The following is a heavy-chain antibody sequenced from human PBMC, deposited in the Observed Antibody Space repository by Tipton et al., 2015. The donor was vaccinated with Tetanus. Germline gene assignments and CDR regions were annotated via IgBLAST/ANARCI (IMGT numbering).Heavy chain of an antibody. Sequence: LVKPTQTLTLTCTFSGFSLSGNGVGVGWIRQPPGKAPEWLALIFGNDDKRYSPSLKSRLNITKDTSKNQVVLTVTNVDPSDTATYYSAHWGGGYGWHAAYNWFDSWGQGTLVTVSS. J-gene: IGHJ5*01. CDR3: AHWGGGYGWHAAYNWFDS. D-gene: IGHD1-26*01. CDR1: GFSLSGNGVG. V-gene: IGHV2-5*01. CDR2: IFGNDDK.